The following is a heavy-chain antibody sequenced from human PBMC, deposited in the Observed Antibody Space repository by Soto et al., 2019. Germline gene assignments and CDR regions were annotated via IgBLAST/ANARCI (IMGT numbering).Heavy chain of an antibody. J-gene: IGHJ4*02. D-gene: IGHD3-10*01. CDR2: ISSNSHYI. V-gene: IGHV3-21*01. Sequence: EVQLVESGGGLVKPGRSLRLSCAASGFTFSSYNMNWVRHTPGKGLECVSSISSNSHYIYYADSVKGRFTISRDNAKNSLYLKMNSLGAEDTAVYYCARNSAGNYGIEYWGQGTLVTVSS. CDR1: GFTFSSYN. CDR3: ARNSAGNYGIEY.